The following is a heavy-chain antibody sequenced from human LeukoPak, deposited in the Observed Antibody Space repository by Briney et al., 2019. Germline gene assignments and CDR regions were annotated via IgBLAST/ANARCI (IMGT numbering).Heavy chain of an antibody. CDR3: AKGQLSVTGWFDP. D-gene: IGHD4-17*01. J-gene: IGHJ5*02. Sequence: PGGSLRLSCAASGFTFSSSAMSWVRQVPGKGLEWVSGISASGGSTSYADSVRGRFTISRDNSKNTLYVQMNSLRDEDTAVYYCAKGQLSVTGWFDPWGQGTLVTVSS. CDR1: GFTFSSSA. V-gene: IGHV3-23*01. CDR2: ISASGGST.